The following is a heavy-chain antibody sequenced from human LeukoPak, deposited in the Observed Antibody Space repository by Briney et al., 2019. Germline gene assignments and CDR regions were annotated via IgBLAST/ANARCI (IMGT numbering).Heavy chain of an antibody. CDR1: GFTFSGYG. Sequence: GGSLRLSCAASGFTFSGYGMNWVRQAPGKGLEWVSYISSSSSTLYYAASEKGLFIISRDTGKNALHLQMNSLRAEDAAVYYCARDLEYCSSTSCYNWGQGTLVTVPS. CDR3: ARDLEYCSSTSCYN. V-gene: IGHV3-48*04. D-gene: IGHD2-2*01. J-gene: IGHJ4*02. CDR2: ISSSSSTL.